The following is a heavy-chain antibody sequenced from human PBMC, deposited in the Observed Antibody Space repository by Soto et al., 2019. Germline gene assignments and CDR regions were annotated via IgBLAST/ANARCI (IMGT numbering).Heavy chain of an antibody. CDR1: GFTFSSYW. CDR2: IKQDGSEK. D-gene: IGHD2-2*03. J-gene: IGHJ6*02. V-gene: IGHV3-7*03. CDR3: AKEDGYCSSSSCPFGLDV. Sequence: GGSLRLSCAASGFTFSSYWMSWVRQAPGKGLEWVANIKQDGSEKYYVDSVKGRFTISRDNAKNSLYLQMNSLRADDTAVYFCAKEDGYCSSSSCPFGLDVWGQGTTVTVSS.